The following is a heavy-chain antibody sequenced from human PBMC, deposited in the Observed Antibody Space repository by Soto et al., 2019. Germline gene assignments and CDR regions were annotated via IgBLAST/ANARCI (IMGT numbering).Heavy chain of an antibody. CDR3: ARENNMCITLWYFDL. CDR1: GGTFSNYP. Sequence: QVQLVQSGAEVKKPGSSVKVSCKASGGTFSNYPISWVRQAPGQGLEWMGGIIPIFGTVNYAQKFQGRVTITADESTRTAYMELSSLISEQKAVYYCARENNMCITLWYFDLWGRGTLVTVSS. CDR2: IIPIFGTV. V-gene: IGHV1-69*12. D-gene: IGHD1-20*01. J-gene: IGHJ2*01.